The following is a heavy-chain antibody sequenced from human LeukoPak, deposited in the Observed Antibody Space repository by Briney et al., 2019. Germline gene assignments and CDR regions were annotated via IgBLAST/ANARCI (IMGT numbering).Heavy chain of an antibody. V-gene: IGHV4-59*12. D-gene: IGHD2-2*01. Sequence: PSETLSLTCSVSDDSITMYYWTWIRQPPGKGLEWIGYVDHTGSTNFNPSLNGRVSISRDTTKNLFSLRLSSVTAADTAVYYCARWGTYASTSNWFDPWGQGTLVTVSS. J-gene: IGHJ5*02. CDR3: ARWGTYASTSNWFDP. CDR2: VDHTGST. CDR1: DDSITMYY.